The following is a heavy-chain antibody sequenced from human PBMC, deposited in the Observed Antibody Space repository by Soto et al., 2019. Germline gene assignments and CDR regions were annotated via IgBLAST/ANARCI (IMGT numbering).Heavy chain of an antibody. J-gene: IGHJ6*02. D-gene: IGHD3-10*01. CDR2: IYHSGST. CDR1: GASFISSY. Sequence: SETLSLTCPVSGASFISSYWSWVRTPPGKGLEWIGEIYHSGSTNYNPSLKSRVTISVDKSKNQFSLKLSSVTAADTAVYYCARDRQLLWFGELLSDYYYYGMDVWGQGTTVNVSS. V-gene: IGHV4-4*02. CDR3: ARDRQLLWFGELLSDYYYYGMDV.